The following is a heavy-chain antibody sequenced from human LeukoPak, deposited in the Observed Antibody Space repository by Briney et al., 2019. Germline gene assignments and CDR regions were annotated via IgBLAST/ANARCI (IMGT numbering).Heavy chain of an antibody. J-gene: IGHJ6*03. V-gene: IGHV1-69*13. CDR3: ARDRYCSGGSCYEGYYYYMDV. Sequence: SVKVSCKASGGTFSSYAISWVRQAPGQGLEWMGGIIPVFGTANYAQKFQGRVTITADESTSTAYMELSSLRSEDTAVYYCARDRYCSGGSCYEGYYYYMDVWGKGTTVTISS. CDR1: GGTFSSYA. CDR2: IIPVFGTA. D-gene: IGHD2-15*01.